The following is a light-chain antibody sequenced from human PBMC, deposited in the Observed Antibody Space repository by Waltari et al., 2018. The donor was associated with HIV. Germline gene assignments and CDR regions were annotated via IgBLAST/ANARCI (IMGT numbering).Light chain of an antibody. CDR2: GVS. Sequence: QSALTQPRSVSGSPGQSVTIPCTGTSSDVGGYNYVSWYQQHPGKAPKLMIYGVSKRPSGVPARFSGSKSGNTASLTISGLQAEDEADYYCCSYAGSYTLVFGGGTKLTVL. CDR3: CSYAGSYTLV. J-gene: IGLJ2*01. V-gene: IGLV2-11*01. CDR1: SSDVGGYNY.